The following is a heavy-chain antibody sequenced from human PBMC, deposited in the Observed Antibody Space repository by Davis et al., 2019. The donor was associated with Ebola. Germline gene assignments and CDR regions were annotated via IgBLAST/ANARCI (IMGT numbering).Heavy chain of an antibody. CDR3: AREKIDIVVVPPNIESEYYYYMDV. Sequence: SETLSLTCTVSGGSISSGDYYGSWIRQPPGKGLEWIGYIYYSGSTYYNPSLKSRVTISVDTSKNQFSLKLSSVTAADTAVYYCAREKIDIVVVPPNIESEYYYYMDVWGKGTTVTVSS. CDR1: GGSISSGDYY. CDR2: IYYSGST. V-gene: IGHV4-30-4*01. D-gene: IGHD2-2*01. J-gene: IGHJ6*03.